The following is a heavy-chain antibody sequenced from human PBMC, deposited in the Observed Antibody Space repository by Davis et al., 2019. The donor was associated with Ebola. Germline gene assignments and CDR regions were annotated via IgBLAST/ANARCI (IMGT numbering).Heavy chain of an antibody. CDR2: VNSAGTYT. Sequence: GESLKISCAPSGFSFSNYAMSWARQAPGRGLEWVSAVNSAGTYTYYADSVKGRFTISRDNAKNSLFLEMNSLRAEDTALYYCASGDGRGRSYDMDVWGQGTTVTVSS. J-gene: IGHJ6*02. V-gene: IGHV3-23*01. CDR3: ASGDGRGRSYDMDV. D-gene: IGHD3/OR15-3a*01. CDR1: GFSFSNYA.